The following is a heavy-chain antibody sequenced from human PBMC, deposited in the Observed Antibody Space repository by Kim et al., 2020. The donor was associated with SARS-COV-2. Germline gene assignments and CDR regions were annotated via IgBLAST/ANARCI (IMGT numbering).Heavy chain of an antibody. Sequence: GSVKGRFTISRDNSKNTLYLKINSLSAEDTAVYYGARDREFPVRTYYMDVWGKGTTVTVSS. D-gene: IGHD3-10*01. CDR3: ARDREFPVRTYYMDV. V-gene: IGHV3-30*07. J-gene: IGHJ6*03.